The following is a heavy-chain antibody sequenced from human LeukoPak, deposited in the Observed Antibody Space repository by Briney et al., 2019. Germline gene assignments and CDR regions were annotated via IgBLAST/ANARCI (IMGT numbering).Heavy chain of an antibody. J-gene: IGHJ4*02. CDR2: IYHSGST. CDR3: ASYDQSGSYYFDY. CDR1: GYSISSGYY. Sequence: SETLSLTCTVSGYSISSGYYWGWIRQPPGKGLEWVGSIYHSGSTYYNPSLKSRVTISVDTSKNQFSLKLSSVTAADTAVYYCASYDQSGSYYFDYWGQGTLVTVSS. V-gene: IGHV4-38-2*02. D-gene: IGHD1-26*01.